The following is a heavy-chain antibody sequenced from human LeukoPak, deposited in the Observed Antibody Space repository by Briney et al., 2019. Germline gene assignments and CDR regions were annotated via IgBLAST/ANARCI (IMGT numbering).Heavy chain of an antibody. Sequence: GGSLRLSCAASGFTVSSDYMSWVRQAPGKGLEWVSVIYRGGSTYYADSVKGRFTISRDNSKNTLYLQMNSLRAEDTAVYYCARDRTAVAGTYFDYWGQGTLVTVSS. CDR3: ARDRTAVAGTYFDY. CDR1: GFTVSSDY. V-gene: IGHV3-53*01. CDR2: IYRGGST. J-gene: IGHJ4*02. D-gene: IGHD6-19*01.